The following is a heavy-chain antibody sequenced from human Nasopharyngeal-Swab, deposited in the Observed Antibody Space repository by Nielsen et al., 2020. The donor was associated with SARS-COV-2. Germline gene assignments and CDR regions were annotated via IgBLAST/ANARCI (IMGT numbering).Heavy chain of an antibody. D-gene: IGHD2-21*02. CDR1: GYTFTGYY. Sequence: ASVKVSCKASGYTFTGYYIHWVRQAPGQGLEWMGRINPYSGGTNYAQKFQDRVTMTRDTSISTAYMELSRLRSDDTAVYYCARDYCGGDCFPDSWGQGTLVPVSS. V-gene: IGHV1-2*06. CDR3: ARDYCGGDCFPDS. J-gene: IGHJ4*02. CDR2: INPYSGGT.